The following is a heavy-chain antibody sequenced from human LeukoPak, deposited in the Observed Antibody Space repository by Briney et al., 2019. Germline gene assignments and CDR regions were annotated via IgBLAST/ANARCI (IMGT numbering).Heavy chain of an antibody. CDR1: GGTFSSYA. CDR3: ARDDYGQPLGVWPYDYYYMDV. CDR2: IIPIFGTA. Sequence: ASVKVSCKASGGTFSSYAISWVRQAPGQGLEWMGGIIPIFGTANYAQKFQGRVTMTRDTSISTAYMELSRLRSDDTAVYYCARDDYGQPLGVWPYDYYYMDVWGKGTTVTVSS. D-gene: IGHD4-17*01. V-gene: IGHV1-69*05. J-gene: IGHJ6*03.